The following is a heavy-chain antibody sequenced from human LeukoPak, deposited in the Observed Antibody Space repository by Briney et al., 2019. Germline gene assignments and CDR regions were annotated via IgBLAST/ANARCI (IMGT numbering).Heavy chain of an antibody. J-gene: IGHJ5*02. Sequence: GGSLRLSCAASGFAFSNYAMNWVRQAPGKGLEWVSSLSESGDVTSYADPVKGRFTISRDNSRNILHLQMSSLRAEDTAIYYCAKQFVDIWGQGTLVIVSS. CDR1: GFAFSNYA. CDR2: LSESGDVT. V-gene: IGHV3-23*01. D-gene: IGHD5-24*01. CDR3: AKQFVDI.